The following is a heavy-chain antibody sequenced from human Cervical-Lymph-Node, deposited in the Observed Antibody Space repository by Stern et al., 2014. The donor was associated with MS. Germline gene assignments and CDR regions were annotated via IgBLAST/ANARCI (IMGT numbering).Heavy chain of an antibody. Sequence: LVESGGGLVKPGGSLRLSCAASGFIFSDYCMNWIRQAPGKGLEWLSYISSRDGTIHYADSVKGRFTISRDNAKKSLYLHMTSLRAEDTAVYYCARAGGSKDDFWGQGTLVTVSS. V-gene: IGHV3-11*01. J-gene: IGHJ4*02. D-gene: IGHD3-10*01. CDR2: ISSRDGTI. CDR1: GFIFSDYC. CDR3: ARAGGSKDDF.